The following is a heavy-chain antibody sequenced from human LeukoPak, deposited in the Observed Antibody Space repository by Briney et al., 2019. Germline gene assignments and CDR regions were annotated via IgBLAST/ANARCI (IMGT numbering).Heavy chain of an antibody. V-gene: IGHV4-59*08. J-gene: IGHJ6*02. CDR2: IYYSGST. CDR1: GGSISSYY. D-gene: IGHD2-2*01. CDR3: ARLGVVPAAVYYYYGMDV. Sequence: SETLSLTCTVSGGSISSYYWSWIRQPPGKGLEWIGYIYYSGSTNYNPSLKSRVTISVDTSKNQFSLKLSSVTAADTAVYYCARLGVVPAAVYYYYGMDVWGQGTTVTVSS.